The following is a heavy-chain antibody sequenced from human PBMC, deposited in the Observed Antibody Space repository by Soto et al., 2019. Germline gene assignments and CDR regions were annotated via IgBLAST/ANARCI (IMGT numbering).Heavy chain of an antibody. V-gene: IGHV4-4*07. Sequence: SETLSLTCTVSGGSITNYYWAWIRQPAGKGLEWIGRIYTSGSTNYNPSLKSRVTMSVDTSKNQFSLKLSSVTAADMAVYYCARDETVLGSDNWGQGTLVKVSS. CDR3: ARDETVLGSDN. CDR2: IYTSGST. CDR1: GGSITNYY. D-gene: IGHD2-15*01. J-gene: IGHJ4*02.